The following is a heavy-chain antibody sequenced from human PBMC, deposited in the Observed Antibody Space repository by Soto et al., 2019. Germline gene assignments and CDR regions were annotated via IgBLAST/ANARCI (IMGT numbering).Heavy chain of an antibody. CDR3: ARRRGYSYGCLDY. CDR2: INHSGST. V-gene: IGHV4-34*01. CDR1: GGSFSCYY. D-gene: IGHD5-18*01. J-gene: IGHJ4*02. Sequence: SETLSITCPVYGGSFSCYYWSWIRQPPGKGLEWIGEINHSGSTNYNPSLKSRVTISVDTSKNQFSLKLSSVTAADTAVYYCARRRGYSYGCLDYWRQGNLVT.